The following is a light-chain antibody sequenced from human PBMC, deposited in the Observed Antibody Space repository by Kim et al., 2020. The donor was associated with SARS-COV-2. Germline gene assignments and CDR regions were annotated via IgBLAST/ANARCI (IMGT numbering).Light chain of an antibody. J-gene: IGKJ1*01. CDR3: QQYNNRRT. V-gene: IGKV3-15*01. CDR1: QSVSSN. Sequence: EIVMTQSPVTLSVSPGERATLSCRASQSVSSNLAWYQQKPGQAPRLLIYAASIRATGVPARFSGSGSGTEFTLTISSLQSEDFAFYYCQQYNNRRTFGQGTKVEIK. CDR2: AAS.